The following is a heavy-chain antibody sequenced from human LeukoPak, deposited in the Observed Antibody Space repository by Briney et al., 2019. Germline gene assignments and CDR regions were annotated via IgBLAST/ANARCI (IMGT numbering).Heavy chain of an antibody. V-gene: IGHV4-39*07. D-gene: IGHD3-16*01. CDR1: GSSIRSSSYH. Sequence: PSETLSLTCTVSGSSIRSSSYHWGWVRQPPGKGLEWIGCISYSGSTRYNPSLTSRATMSGDTSNGQFSLNLKSVTAADTAVYYCAREVWVTESKGGSWYMDVWGKGTTVTVSS. CDR3: AREVWVTESKGGSWYMDV. J-gene: IGHJ6*03. CDR2: ISYSGST.